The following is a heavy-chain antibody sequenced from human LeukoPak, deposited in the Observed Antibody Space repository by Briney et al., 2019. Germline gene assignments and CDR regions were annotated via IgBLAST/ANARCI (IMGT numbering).Heavy chain of an antibody. CDR1: GYTFTSYY. J-gene: IGHJ4*02. CDR3: ARDLGYCSGGSCYDYYFDY. CDR2: INPSGGST. D-gene: IGHD2-15*01. V-gene: IGHV1-46*01. Sequence: ASVKVSCKASGYTFTSYYMHWVRQAPGQGLERMGIINPSGGSTSYAQKFQGRVTMTRDMSTSTVYMELSSLRSEDTAVYYCARDLGYCSGGSCYDYYFDYWGQGTLVTVSS.